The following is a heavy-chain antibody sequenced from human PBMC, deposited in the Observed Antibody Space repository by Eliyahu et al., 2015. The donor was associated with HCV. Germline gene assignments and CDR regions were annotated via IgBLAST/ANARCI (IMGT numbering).Heavy chain of an antibody. D-gene: IGHD2-2*01. CDR3: ARDLASTSSYYFHYYGMDV. CDR2: INPRSGAT. J-gene: IGHJ6*02. Sequence: QVQLVQSGXEVKKPGASVKVSCXASGYXVADYYMHWVRQAPGQGLEWMGWINPRSGATMYAQKFQGRVTLTRXTSISAAYMELTRLRSDDTAVYYCARDLASTSSYYFHYYGMDVWGQGTTVTVSS. V-gene: IGHV1-2*02. CDR1: GYXVADYY.